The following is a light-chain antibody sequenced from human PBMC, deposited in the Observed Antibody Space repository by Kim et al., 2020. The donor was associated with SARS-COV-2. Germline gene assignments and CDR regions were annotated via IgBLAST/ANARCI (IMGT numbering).Light chain of an antibody. Sequence: AFDGDRVTITCQASQDIDNYLIWYHHKPGKAPKLLIYDASNLETVVPTRFSGNEAGTDFTLTISSLQAEDIGTYYCQQYDALPPTFGPGTKVDIK. CDR3: QQYDALPPT. J-gene: IGKJ3*01. CDR2: DAS. V-gene: IGKV1-33*01. CDR1: QDIDNY.